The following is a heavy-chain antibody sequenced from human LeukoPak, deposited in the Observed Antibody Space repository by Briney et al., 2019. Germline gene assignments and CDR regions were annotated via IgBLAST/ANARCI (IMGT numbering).Heavy chain of an antibody. Sequence: SETLSLTCTVSGGPISGYYWSWVRQPPGKGLEWVGNIYYSGSTTYNPSLKSRVTISVDTSKNHFSLKLSSVTAADTAVYYCARRVSASGRDYFGYWGQGTLVTVSS. CDR2: IYYSGST. CDR1: GGPISGYY. D-gene: IGHD2-2*01. J-gene: IGHJ4*02. V-gene: IGHV4-59*08. CDR3: ARRVSASGRDYFGY.